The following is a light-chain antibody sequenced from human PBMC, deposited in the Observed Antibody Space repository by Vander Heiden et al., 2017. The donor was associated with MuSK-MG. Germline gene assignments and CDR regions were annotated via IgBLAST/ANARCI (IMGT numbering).Light chain of an antibody. V-gene: IGKV1-27*01. Sequence: IQTTPSPSSLSASVGDRVTITCRASQGISNYLAWYQQKPGKVPKLLIYGASTLQSGVPSRFSGSGSGTDFTLTISSLHPEDIATYYCQKDNSAPRTFGQGTKVEIK. CDR1: QGISNY. CDR2: GAS. J-gene: IGKJ1*01. CDR3: QKDNSAPRT.